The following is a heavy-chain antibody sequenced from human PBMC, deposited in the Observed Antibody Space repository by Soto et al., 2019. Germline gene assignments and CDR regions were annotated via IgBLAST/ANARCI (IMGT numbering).Heavy chain of an antibody. CDR3: ASQVAYCGGDCYSGWFDP. CDR2: IYYSGST. Sequence: SETLSLTCTVSGGSISSSSYYWGWIRQPPGKGLEWIGSIYYSGSTYYNPSLKSRVTISVDTSKNQFSLKLSSVTAADTAVYYCASQVAYCGGDCYSGWFDPWGQGTLVTVSS. V-gene: IGHV4-39*01. D-gene: IGHD2-21*02. CDR1: GGSISSSSYY. J-gene: IGHJ5*02.